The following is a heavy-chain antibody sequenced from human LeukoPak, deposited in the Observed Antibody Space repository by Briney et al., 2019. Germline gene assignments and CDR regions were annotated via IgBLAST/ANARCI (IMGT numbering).Heavy chain of an antibody. CDR3: AREVGTTRWFDP. Sequence: SETLSLTCNVSGSSISNYYWTWIRQPAGKGLEWIGRIHTSGNTNYNPSLHSRVTMSVDTSKNQSSLRFNSVTAADTAVYYCAREVGTTRWFDPWGQGTLVTVSS. CDR1: GSSISNYY. CDR2: IHTSGNT. D-gene: IGHD1/OR15-1a*01. V-gene: IGHV4-4*07. J-gene: IGHJ5*02.